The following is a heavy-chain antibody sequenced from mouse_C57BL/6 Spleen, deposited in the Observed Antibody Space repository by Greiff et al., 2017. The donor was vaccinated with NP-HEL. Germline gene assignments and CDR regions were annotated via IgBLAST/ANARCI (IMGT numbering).Heavy chain of an antibody. CDR3: TRDPGVTTGAGFAY. V-gene: IGHV5-9-1*02. CDR2: ISSGGDYI. D-gene: IGHD2-2*01. Sequence: EVKLVESGEGLVKPGGSLKLSCAASGFTFSSYAMSWVRQTPEKRLEWVAYISSGGDYIYYADTVKGRFTISRDNARNTLYLQMSSLKSEDTAMYYCTRDPGVTTGAGFAYWGQGTLVTVSA. CDR1: GFTFSSYA. J-gene: IGHJ3*01.